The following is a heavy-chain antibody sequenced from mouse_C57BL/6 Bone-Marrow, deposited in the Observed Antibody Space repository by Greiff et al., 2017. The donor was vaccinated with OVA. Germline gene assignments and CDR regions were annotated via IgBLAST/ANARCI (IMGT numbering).Heavy chain of an antibody. J-gene: IGHJ2*01. CDR3: GGASAQARFDY. CDR1: GYTFTSYG. D-gene: IGHD3-2*02. Sequence: ESGAELARPGASVKLSCKASGYTFTSYGISWVKQRTGQGLEWIGEIYPRSGNTYYNEKFKGKATLTADKSSSTAYMELRSLTSEDSAVYFCGGASAQARFDYWGQGTTLTVSS. V-gene: IGHV1-81*01. CDR2: IYPRSGNT.